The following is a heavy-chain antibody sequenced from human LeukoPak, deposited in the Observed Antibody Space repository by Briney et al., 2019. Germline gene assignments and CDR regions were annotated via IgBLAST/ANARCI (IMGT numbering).Heavy chain of an antibody. CDR2: ISSSSSYI. Sequence: GGSMRLSCEASGFTFSSYSMNWVRQEPGKGLEWVSSISSSSSYIYYADSVKGRFTISRANAKNSLYLQMNSLRAEDTAVYYCARDRRGSYFDIWGQGTMVTVSS. CDR3: ARDRRGSYFDI. CDR1: GFTFSSYS. V-gene: IGHV3-21*01. D-gene: IGHD3-10*01. J-gene: IGHJ3*02.